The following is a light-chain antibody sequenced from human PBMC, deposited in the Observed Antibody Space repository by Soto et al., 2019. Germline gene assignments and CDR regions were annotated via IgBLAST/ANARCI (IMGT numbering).Light chain of an antibody. V-gene: IGLV1-47*01. J-gene: IGLJ2*01. CDR1: SSNIGTNY. CDR3: AAWDDSLSGPL. Sequence: QSVLTQSPSASGTPGQRVTLSGSGTSSNIGTNYVYWYQQLPGTAPKVLIYSNDKRPSGVPDRFSGSKSGTSASLAISGLRSEDEADYYCAAWDDSLSGPLFGGGTKLTVL. CDR2: SND.